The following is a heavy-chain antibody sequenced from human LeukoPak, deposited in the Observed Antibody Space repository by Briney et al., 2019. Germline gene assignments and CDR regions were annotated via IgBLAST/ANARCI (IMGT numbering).Heavy chain of an antibody. CDR3: VRGGTRRDSNYMDV. D-gene: IGHD1-7*01. CDR1: GGTFSSYA. Sequence: ASVKVSCKASGGTFSSYAISWVRQAPGQGLEWMGGIIPIFGTANYAQKFQGRVTITTDESTSTAYMELSSLRSEDTAVYYCVRGGTRRDSNYMDVWGKGTTVTVSS. J-gene: IGHJ6*03. CDR2: IIPIFGTA. V-gene: IGHV1-69*05.